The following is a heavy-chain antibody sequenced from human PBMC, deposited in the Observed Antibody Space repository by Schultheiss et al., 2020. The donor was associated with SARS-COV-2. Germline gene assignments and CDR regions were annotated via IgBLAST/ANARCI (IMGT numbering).Heavy chain of an antibody. V-gene: IGHV3-48*04. CDR1: GFTFSSYS. CDR2: ISSSGSTI. D-gene: IGHD6-13*01. CDR3: ARDGRGQQQLGSLDY. J-gene: IGHJ4*02. Sequence: GGSLRLSCAASGFTFSSYSMNWVRQAPGKGLEWVSYISSSGSTIYYADSVKGRFTISRDNAKNSLYLQMNSLRAEDTAVYYCARDGRGQQQLGSLDYWGQGTLVTVSS.